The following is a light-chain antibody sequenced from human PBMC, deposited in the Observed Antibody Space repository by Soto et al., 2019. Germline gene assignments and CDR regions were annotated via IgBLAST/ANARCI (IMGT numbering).Light chain of an antibody. CDR3: ISYTSSSIDYV. Sequence: QSALTQPASVSGSPGQSITISCTGTSSDVGGYNYGSWYQQHPGKAPKRMIYEVSNRPSGVSNRFSGSKSGNTASLTISGRQAEDEADYYCISYTSSSIDYVFGTGNKLPVL. CDR1: SSDVGGYNY. V-gene: IGLV2-14*01. CDR2: EVS. J-gene: IGLJ1*01.